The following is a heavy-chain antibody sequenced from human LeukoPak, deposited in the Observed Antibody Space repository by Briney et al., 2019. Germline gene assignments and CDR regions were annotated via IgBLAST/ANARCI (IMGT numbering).Heavy chain of an antibody. CDR1: GGTFSSYA. CDR3: ARESTHHYYYYGMDV. Sequence: ASVKVSCKASGGTFSSYAISWVRQAPGQGLEWMGGIIPIFGIANYAQKFQGRVTITADKSTSTAYMELSSLRSEDTAVYYCARESTHHYYYYGMDVWGQGTTVTVSS. CDR2: IIPIFGIA. J-gene: IGHJ6*02. V-gene: IGHV1-69*10.